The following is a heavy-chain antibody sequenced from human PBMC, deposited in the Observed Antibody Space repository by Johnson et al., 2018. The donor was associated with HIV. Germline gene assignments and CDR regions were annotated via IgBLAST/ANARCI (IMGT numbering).Heavy chain of an antibody. CDR1: GFTFSSYA. D-gene: IGHD6-19*01. CDR2: VSYDGNNK. V-gene: IGHV3-30*03. Sequence: QVQLVESGGGVVQPGRSLRLSCAASGFTFSSYAMHWVRRAPGKGLEWLAVVSYDGNNKYYADSVKGRFTISRDNSKNTLYLQMNSLRAEDTAVYYCARERGYSSVLWKLSEDAFDIWGQGTMVTVSS. CDR3: ARERGYSSVLWKLSEDAFDI. J-gene: IGHJ3*02.